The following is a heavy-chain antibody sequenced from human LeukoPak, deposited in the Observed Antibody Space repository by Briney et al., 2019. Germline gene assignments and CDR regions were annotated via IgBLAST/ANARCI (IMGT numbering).Heavy chain of an antibody. CDR2: IYYSGST. V-gene: IGHV4-59*01. J-gene: IGHJ5*02. D-gene: IGHD3-16*01. Sequence: PSETLSLTCTVSGGSISSYYWSWIRQPPGKGLEWIGYIYYSGSTNYNPSLKSRVTISVDTSKNQFSLKLSSVTAADTAVYYCARALLRPWFDPWGQGTLVTVSS. CDR3: ARALLRPWFDP. CDR1: GGSISSYY.